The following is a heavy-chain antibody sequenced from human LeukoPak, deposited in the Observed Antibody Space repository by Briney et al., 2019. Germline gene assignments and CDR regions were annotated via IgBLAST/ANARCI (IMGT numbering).Heavy chain of an antibody. CDR3: ASAGDRQWKLLQDFDY. V-gene: IGHV3-23*01. J-gene: IGHJ4*02. Sequence: PGGSLRLSCAASGFTFNNYAMTWVRQAPGKGLEWVSSISASGVMTYYADSVKGRFTVSRDNFKNSLYLQMNSLRVEDTAVYYCASAGDRQWKLLQDFDYWGQGTLVTVSS. CDR2: ISASGVMT. CDR1: GFTFNNYA. D-gene: IGHD1-26*01.